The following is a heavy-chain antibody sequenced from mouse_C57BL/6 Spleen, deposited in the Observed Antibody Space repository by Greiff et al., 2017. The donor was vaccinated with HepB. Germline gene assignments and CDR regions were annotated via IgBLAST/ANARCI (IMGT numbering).Heavy chain of an antibody. Sequence: EVQLVESGGDLVKPGGSLKLSCAASGFTFSSYGMSWVRQTPDKRLEWVATISSGGSYTYYPDSVKGRFTISRDHAKNTLYLQMSSLKSEDTAMYYCERVLTGNAMDYWGQGTSVTVSS. CDR2: ISSGGSYT. CDR1: GFTFSSYG. J-gene: IGHJ4*01. CDR3: ERVLTGNAMDY. D-gene: IGHD4-1*01. V-gene: IGHV5-6*01.